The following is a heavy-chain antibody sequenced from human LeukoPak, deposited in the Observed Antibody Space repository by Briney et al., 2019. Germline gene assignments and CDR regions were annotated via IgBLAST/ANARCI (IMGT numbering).Heavy chain of an antibody. CDR2: IIPIFGTA. CDR3: ARHPGYCSGGSCYYYYYYGMDV. J-gene: IGHJ6*04. D-gene: IGHD2-15*01. CDR1: GGTFSSYA. Sequence: SVKVSCKASGGTFSSYAISWVRQAPGQGLEWMGGIIPIFGTANHAQKFQGRVTITADESTSTAYMELSSLRSEDTAVYYCARHPGYCSGGSCYYYYYYGMDVWGKGTTVTVSS. V-gene: IGHV1-69*13.